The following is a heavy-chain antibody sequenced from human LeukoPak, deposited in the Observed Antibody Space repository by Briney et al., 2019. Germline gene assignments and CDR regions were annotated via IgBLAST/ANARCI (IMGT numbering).Heavy chain of an antibody. CDR3: ARKRAGKWLRFSTFAREPFDY. J-gene: IGHJ4*02. CDR1: GGTFSSYA. V-gene: IGHV1-69*04. Sequence: ASVKVSCKASGGTFSSYAISWARQAPGQGLEWMGRIIPILGIANYAQKFQGRVTITADKSTSTAYMELSSLRSEDTAVYYCARKRAGKWLRFSTFAREPFDYWGQGTLVTVSS. CDR2: IIPILGIA. D-gene: IGHD5-12*01.